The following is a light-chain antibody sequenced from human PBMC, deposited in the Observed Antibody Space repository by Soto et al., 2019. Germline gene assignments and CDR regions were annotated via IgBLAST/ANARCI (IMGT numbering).Light chain of an antibody. Sequence: QSVLTQPPSASGTPGQRVTISCSGSSSNIGSNYVCWYQQLPGTAPKLLISRNNQRPSGVPDRFSGSKSGTSASLAISGLRSEDEADYYCAAWDDSLSGFYVFGTGTKLTVL. J-gene: IGLJ1*01. CDR3: AAWDDSLSGFYV. CDR1: SSNIGSNY. V-gene: IGLV1-47*01. CDR2: RNN.